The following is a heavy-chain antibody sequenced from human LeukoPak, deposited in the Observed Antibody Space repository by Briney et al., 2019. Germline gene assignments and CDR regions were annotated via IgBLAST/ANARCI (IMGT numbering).Heavy chain of an antibody. V-gene: IGHV4-34*01. CDR3: ARARNSSGWYGGLINNRNDY. CDR2: INHSGST. CDR1: GGSFSGYY. D-gene: IGHD6-19*01. J-gene: IGHJ4*02. Sequence: SETLSLTCAVYGGSFSGYYWSWIRQPPGKGLEWIGEINHSGSTNYNPSLKSRVTISVDTSKNQFSLKLSSVTAADTAVYYCARARNSSGWYGGLINNRNDYWGQGTLVTVSS.